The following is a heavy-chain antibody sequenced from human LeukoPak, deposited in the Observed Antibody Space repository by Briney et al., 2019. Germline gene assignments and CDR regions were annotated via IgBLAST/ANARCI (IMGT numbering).Heavy chain of an antibody. Sequence: PWGSLRLSCEASGFIFSGSARHWVRQPSGKGLEWIGRIRSKGNSYSTSYAVPLQGRLTIPRDHSKNTEYLQMYSLRPEDSAVYYCARHDPDIAELPATRREAYYYGMDVWGQGTTVTVSS. CDR3: ARHDPDIAELPATRREAYYYGMDV. CDR1: GFIFSGSA. CDR2: IRSKGNSYST. J-gene: IGHJ6*02. D-gene: IGHD1-26*01. V-gene: IGHV3-73*01.